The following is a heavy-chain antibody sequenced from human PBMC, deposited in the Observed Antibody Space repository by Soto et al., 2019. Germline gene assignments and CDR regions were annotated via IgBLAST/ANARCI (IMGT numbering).Heavy chain of an antibody. CDR2: ISGSGSNR. J-gene: IGHJ4*02. D-gene: IGHD4-17*01. Sequence: EVQVLESGGGLVQPGGSLRLSCAASGFTFSSYAMSWVRQAPGQWLEWVSAISGSGSNRYYADSVKGRFTISRDNSKNTLYLQLNSLRAADTALYYCAKPASMTIRNGFHHWGQGTLVTVSS. CDR3: AKPASMTIRNGFHH. V-gene: IGHV3-23*01. CDR1: GFTFSSYA.